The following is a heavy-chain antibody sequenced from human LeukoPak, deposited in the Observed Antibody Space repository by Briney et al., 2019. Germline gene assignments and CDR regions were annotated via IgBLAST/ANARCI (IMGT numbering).Heavy chain of an antibody. D-gene: IGHD6-13*01. CDR2: ISYDGSNK. V-gene: IGHV3-30-3*01. CDR1: GFTFSSYA. J-gene: IGHJ3*02. CDR3: ARDPGYRRAFDI. Sequence: GGSLRLSCAASGFTFSSYAMHWVRQAPGKGLEWVAIISYDGSNKYYADSVKGRFTISRDNSKNTLYLQMNSLRAEDTAVYYCARDPGYRRAFDIWGQGTMVTVSS.